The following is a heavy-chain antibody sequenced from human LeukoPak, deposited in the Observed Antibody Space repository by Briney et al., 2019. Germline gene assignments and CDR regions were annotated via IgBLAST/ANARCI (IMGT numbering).Heavy chain of an antibody. Sequence: ASVKVSCKTSGYTFTKYGISWVRQAPGQGLEWMGWFSAYNGNTNYATEMLQGRVTMTTDTSTSTAYMELRSLRSDDTAVYYCARGGDSGSYGVMGYWRQGTLVTVSS. J-gene: IGHJ4*02. CDR3: ARGGDSGSYGVMGY. CDR1: GYTFTKYG. D-gene: IGHD1-26*01. V-gene: IGHV1-18*01. CDR2: FSAYNGNT.